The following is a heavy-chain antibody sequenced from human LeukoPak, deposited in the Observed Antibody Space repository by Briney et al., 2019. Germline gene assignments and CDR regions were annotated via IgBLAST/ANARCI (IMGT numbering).Heavy chain of an antibody. D-gene: IGHD1-26*01. J-gene: IGHJ4*02. CDR3: ARESGSYEAYFDY. Sequence: SVKVSCKASGGTFSGYAISWVRQAPGQGLEWMGRIFPIFATANYAQKFQGRVTITADESTSTAYMELSSLRSEDTAVYYCARESGSYEAYFDYWGQGTLVTVSS. V-gene: IGHV1-69*13. CDR2: IFPIFATA. CDR1: GGTFSGYA.